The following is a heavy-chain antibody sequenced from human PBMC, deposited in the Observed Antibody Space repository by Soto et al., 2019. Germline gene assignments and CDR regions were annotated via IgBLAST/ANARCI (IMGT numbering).Heavy chain of an antibody. CDR3: ARGRRQQLGHYYYGMDV. Sequence: GGSLRLSCAASGFTFSIYDMHWVRQVTGKGLEWVSGIGISGDTYYPGSVKGRFTISRENAKNSLYLQMHNLRVEDTAVYYCARGRRQQLGHYYYGMDVWGQGTTVTVSS. CDR1: GFTFSIYD. V-gene: IGHV3-13*01. D-gene: IGHD6-13*01. J-gene: IGHJ6*02. CDR2: IGISGDT.